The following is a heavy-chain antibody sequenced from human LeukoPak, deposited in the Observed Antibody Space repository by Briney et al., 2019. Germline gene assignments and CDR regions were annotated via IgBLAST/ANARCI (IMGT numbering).Heavy chain of an antibody. D-gene: IGHD3-10*01. J-gene: IGHJ4*02. CDR1: GFTFSSYW. CDR2: IKQDGSER. Sequence: PGGSLRLSCAASGFTFSSYWMSWVRQAPGKGLEWVANIKQDGSERYYVDSVKGRFTISRDNAKTSLYLQMNSLRAEDTAVYYCARGGSGSYFYYWGQGILVTVSS. V-gene: IGHV3-7*01. CDR3: ARGGSGSYFYY.